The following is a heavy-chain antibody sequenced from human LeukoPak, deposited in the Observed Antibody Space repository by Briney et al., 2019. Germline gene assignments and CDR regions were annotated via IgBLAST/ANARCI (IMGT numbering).Heavy chain of an antibody. Sequence: GGSLRLSCTTSVFAFSNHEMTWVRQAPGKGLEWVSHIGRSGDKTYYADSVKGRLTISRDNSKNTVYLQMNSLRVEDTAVYYCARESRGTGGTTAFDCWGQGTLVTVSS. CDR2: IGRSGDKT. CDR1: VFAFSNHE. D-gene: IGHD1-1*01. CDR3: ARESRGTGGTTAFDC. V-gene: IGHV3-23*01. J-gene: IGHJ4*02.